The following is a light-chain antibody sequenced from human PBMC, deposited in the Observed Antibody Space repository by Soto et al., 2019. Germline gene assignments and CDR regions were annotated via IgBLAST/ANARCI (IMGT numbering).Light chain of an antibody. CDR1: QSVGSN. CDR3: QQYNNRPPWT. CDR2: GAS. V-gene: IGKV3-15*01. Sequence: EIVMTQSPATLSVSPGERATLSCRASQSVGSNLAWYQQKPGQAPRLLMYGASTRATGVPARFSGSGSGAEFTLTISSLQSEDFAVYYSQQYNNRPPWTFGQGTKVEIE. J-gene: IGKJ1*01.